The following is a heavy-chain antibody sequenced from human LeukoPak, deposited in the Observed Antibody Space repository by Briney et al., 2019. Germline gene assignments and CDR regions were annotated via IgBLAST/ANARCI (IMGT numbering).Heavy chain of an antibody. D-gene: IGHD3-10*01. V-gene: IGHV3-48*01. CDR2: ISSSSSTI. J-gene: IGHJ4*02. Sequence: PGGSLRLSCAASGFTFSSYSMNWVRQAPGKGLEWVSYISSSSSTIYYADSVKGRFTISRDNAKNSLYLQMNSLRAEDTAVYYCARHGVLLWFGTTPYYFDYWGQGTLVTVSS. CDR3: ARHGVLLWFGTTPYYFDY. CDR1: GFTFSSYS.